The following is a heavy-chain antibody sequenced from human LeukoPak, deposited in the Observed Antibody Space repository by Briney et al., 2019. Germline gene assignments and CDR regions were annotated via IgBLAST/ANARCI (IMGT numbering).Heavy chain of an antibody. CDR3: ARSYSNNWFDP. CDR1: GVSISSYY. V-gene: IGHV4-59*01. CDR2: IYYSGST. D-gene: IGHD4-11*01. J-gene: IGHJ5*02. Sequence: SETLSLTCTVSGVSISSYYWSWIRQPPGKGLEWIGYIYYSGSTNYNPSLKSRVTISVDTSKNQFSLKLSSVTAADTAVYYCARSYSNNWFDPWGQGTLVTVSS.